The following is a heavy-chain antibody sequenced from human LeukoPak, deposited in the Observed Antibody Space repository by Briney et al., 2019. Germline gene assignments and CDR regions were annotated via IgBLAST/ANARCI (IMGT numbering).Heavy chain of an antibody. CDR3: ARRALRMGMGFVA. Sequence: SETLSLTCTVSGGSISSYYWSWIRQPPGKGLEWIGEINHSGSTNYNPSLKSRVTISVDTSKNQFSLKLSSVTAADTAVYYCARRALRMGMGFVAWGQGTLVTVSS. J-gene: IGHJ5*02. V-gene: IGHV4-34*01. CDR2: INHSGST. D-gene: IGHD7-27*01. CDR1: GGSISSYY.